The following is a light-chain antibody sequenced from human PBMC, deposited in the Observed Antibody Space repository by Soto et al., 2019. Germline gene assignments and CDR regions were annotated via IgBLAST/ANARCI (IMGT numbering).Light chain of an antibody. V-gene: IGLV2-11*01. CDR2: DVS. Sequence: QSALTQPRSVSGSPGQSVTISCSGTNSDVGGYNYVSWYQQYPGKVPKLMIYDVSKRSSGVPDRFSGSKSGNTVSLTISGLQGEDEADYYCCSYADTFYVFGSGTKLTVL. CDR1: NSDVGGYNY. J-gene: IGLJ1*01. CDR3: CSYADTFYV.